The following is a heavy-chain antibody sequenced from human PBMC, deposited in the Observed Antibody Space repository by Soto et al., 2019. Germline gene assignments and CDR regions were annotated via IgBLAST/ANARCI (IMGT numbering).Heavy chain of an antibody. Sequence: GGSLRLSCAASGFTFSSYSMNWVRQAPGKGLEWVAVISYDGSNKYYADSVKGRFTISRDNSKNTLYLQMNSLRAEDTAVYYCAKVSLTGTGDAFDIWGQGTMVTVSS. CDR2: ISYDGSNK. CDR3: AKVSLTGTGDAFDI. V-gene: IGHV3-30*18. CDR1: GFTFSSYS. J-gene: IGHJ3*02. D-gene: IGHD1-20*01.